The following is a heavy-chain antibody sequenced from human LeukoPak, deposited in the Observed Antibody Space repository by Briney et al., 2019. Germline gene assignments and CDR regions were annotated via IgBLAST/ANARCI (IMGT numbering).Heavy chain of an antibody. Sequence: PGGSLRLSCAASGFTCSSYSMNWVRQAPGKGLEWVSYVSSSARTIYYADSVKGRFTISRDNAKNSLYLQMSSLRAEDTAVYYCARGPREWELLGYAFDIWGQGTMVSVSS. D-gene: IGHD1-26*01. CDR1: GFTCSSYS. CDR3: ARGPREWELLGYAFDI. J-gene: IGHJ3*02. V-gene: IGHV3-48*04. CDR2: VSSSARTI.